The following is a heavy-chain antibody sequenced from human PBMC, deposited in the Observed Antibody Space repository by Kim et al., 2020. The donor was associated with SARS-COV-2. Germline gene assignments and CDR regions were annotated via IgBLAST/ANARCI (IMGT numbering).Heavy chain of an antibody. Sequence: GGSLRLSCAASGFTVSSNYMSWVRQAPGKGLEWVSVIYSGGSTYYADSVKGRFTISRDNSKNTLYLQMNSLRAEDTAVYYCARARTYIWDAFDIWGQGTMVTVSS. J-gene: IGHJ3*02. V-gene: IGHV3-66*01. D-gene: IGHD3-9*01. CDR1: GFTVSSNY. CDR2: IYSGGST. CDR3: ARARTYIWDAFDI.